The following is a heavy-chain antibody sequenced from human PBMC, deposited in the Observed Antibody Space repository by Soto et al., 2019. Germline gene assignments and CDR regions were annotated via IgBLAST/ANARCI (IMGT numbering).Heavy chain of an antibody. D-gene: IGHD2-8*01. CDR1: GFSLSTSGMC. V-gene: IGHV2-70*01. CDR3: ARIPIVLMVYATNYYYYYYGMDV. J-gene: IGHJ6*02. Sequence: VAGPTLVNPTQTLTLTCTFSGFSLSTSGMCVSWIRQPPGKALEWLALIDWDDDKYYSTSLKTRLTISKDTSKNQVVLTMTNMDPVDTATYYCARIPIVLMVYATNYYYYYYGMDVWGQGTTVTVSS. CDR2: IDWDDDK.